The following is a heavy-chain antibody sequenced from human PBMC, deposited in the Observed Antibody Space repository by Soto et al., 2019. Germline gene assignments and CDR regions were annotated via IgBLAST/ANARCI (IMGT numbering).Heavy chain of an antibody. CDR2: IIPIFGTA. V-gene: IGHV1-69*13. CDR3: ARESRYCSGGSCYFLPGIDY. CDR1: GGTFSSYP. J-gene: IGHJ4*02. D-gene: IGHD2-15*01. Sequence: SVNVSCKASGGTFSSYPIIWVRQSPGKGLEWMGGIIPIFGTANYAQKFQGRVTITADESTSTAYMELSSLRSEDTAVYYCARESRYCSGGSCYFLPGIDYWGQGTLVTVSS.